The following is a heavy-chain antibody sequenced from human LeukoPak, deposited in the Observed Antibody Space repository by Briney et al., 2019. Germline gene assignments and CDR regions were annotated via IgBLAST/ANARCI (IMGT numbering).Heavy chain of an antibody. CDR3: AKDRRGYSYGSDY. CDR2: ISGSGGRI. J-gene: IGHJ4*02. CDR1: GFTFSSYA. Sequence: PGGSLRLSCAASGFTFSSYAMSWVRQAPGKGLEWVSAISGSGGRIYYGASVKGRFTISRDNSKNTLYLQMNSLRAEDTAVYYCAKDRRGYSYGSDYWGQGTLVTVSS. V-gene: IGHV3-23*01. D-gene: IGHD5-18*01.